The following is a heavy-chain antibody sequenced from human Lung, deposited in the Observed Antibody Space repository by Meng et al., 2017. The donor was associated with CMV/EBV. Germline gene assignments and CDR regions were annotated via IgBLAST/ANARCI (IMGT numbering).Heavy chain of an antibody. D-gene: IGHD6-13*01. Sequence: GGSLRLSCAASGFTFSSYEMNWVRQAPGKGLEWVSYISSSGSTIYYADSVKGRFTISRDNAKKSLYLQMNSLRAEDTAVYYCARGEFSWYDNWFDPWGQGXLVTVSS. CDR1: GFTFSSYE. V-gene: IGHV3-48*03. CDR3: ARGEFSWYDNWFDP. J-gene: IGHJ5*02. CDR2: ISSSGSTI.